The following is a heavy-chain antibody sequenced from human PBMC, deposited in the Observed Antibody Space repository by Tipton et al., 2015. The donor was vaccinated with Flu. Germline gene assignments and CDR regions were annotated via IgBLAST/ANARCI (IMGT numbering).Heavy chain of an antibody. CDR3: AKGGTVREYYYRGMDV. CDR2: IWHDGTYK. CDR1: GSIFSDFG. V-gene: IGHV3-33*06. D-gene: IGHD3-10*01. J-gene: IGHJ6*02. Sequence: QLVQSGGGVVQPGRSLRLSCEASGSIFSDFGMHWVRQAPGKGLEWVAVIWHDGTYKYYADSLEGRFTISRDNTKNTLYLQMNSLTAEDTAVYYCAKGGTVREYYYRGMDVWGQGTTVTVYS.